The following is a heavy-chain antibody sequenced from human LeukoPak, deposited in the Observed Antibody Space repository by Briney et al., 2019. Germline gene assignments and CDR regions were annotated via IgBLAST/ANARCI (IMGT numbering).Heavy chain of an antibody. J-gene: IGHJ6*03. CDR3: AKGGGDFIDYYYYMDV. CDR2: IIPVFRSA. D-gene: IGHD3-16*01. Sequence: WASVKVSCKASGGTFASNAINWVRQAPGQGLEWMGGIIPVFRSANYAQKFQGRATITSDESTSTAYMELTSLRSEDTAVYYCAKGGGDFIDYYYYMDVWGKGTTVTVSS. V-gene: IGHV1-69*13. CDR1: GGTFASNA.